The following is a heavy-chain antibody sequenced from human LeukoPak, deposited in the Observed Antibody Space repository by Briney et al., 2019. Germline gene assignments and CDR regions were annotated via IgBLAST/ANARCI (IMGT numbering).Heavy chain of an antibody. J-gene: IGHJ4*02. Sequence: SETLSLTCAVSGGSISSYYWSWIRQPPGKGLEWIGYIFYNGNTNYNPSLRSRVTMSLDTSKNQFSLKLTSVTAADTAVYYCARGPAAAGTPDYWGQGTLVTVSS. CDR1: GGSISSYY. V-gene: IGHV4-59*01. CDR2: IFYNGNT. CDR3: ARGPAAAGTPDY. D-gene: IGHD6-13*01.